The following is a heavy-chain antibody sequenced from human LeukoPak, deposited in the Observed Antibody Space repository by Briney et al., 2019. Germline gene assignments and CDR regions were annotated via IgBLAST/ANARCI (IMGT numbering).Heavy chain of an antibody. J-gene: IGHJ5*02. CDR1: GGSVSNNNFY. CDR2: IFYSGTS. V-gene: IGHV4-61*01. D-gene: IGHD2-2*01. Sequence: PSETLSLTCTVSGGSVSNNNFYWSWIRQPPGKRLEWIGYIFYSGTSNTNPSLKSRVTLSVDTSKNQFSLNLNSVTAADTAVYYCAASTWHKTGWLDPWGQGTLVTVSS. CDR3: AASTWHKTGWLDP.